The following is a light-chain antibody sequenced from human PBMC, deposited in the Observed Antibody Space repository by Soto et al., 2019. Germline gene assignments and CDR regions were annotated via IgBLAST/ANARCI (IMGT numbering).Light chain of an antibody. CDR3: QQYGSSPLFT. CDR2: GAS. J-gene: IGKJ3*01. Sequence: EIVLTQSPGTLSLSPGERATLSCRASQSVSSSYLAWYQQKPGQAPRLLIYGASSRATGIPDRFSGSGSGTDFTLTICRLEPEDLAVYYCQQYGSSPLFTFGPGTKVDIK. V-gene: IGKV3-20*01. CDR1: QSVSSSY.